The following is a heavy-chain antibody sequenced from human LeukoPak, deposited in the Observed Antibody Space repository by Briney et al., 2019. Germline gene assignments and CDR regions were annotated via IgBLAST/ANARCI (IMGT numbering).Heavy chain of an antibody. J-gene: IGHJ3*02. D-gene: IGHD5-18*01. CDR2: IYPGDSDT. V-gene: IGHV5-51*01. Sequence: GESLKISCKGSGYSFTSDWIGWVRQMPGKGLEWMGIIYPGDSDTRYSPSFQGQVTISGDKSISTAYLQWSSLKASDTAMYYCARIWDVDTAMVGAFDIWGQGTMVTVSS. CDR1: GYSFTSDW. CDR3: ARIWDVDTAMVGAFDI.